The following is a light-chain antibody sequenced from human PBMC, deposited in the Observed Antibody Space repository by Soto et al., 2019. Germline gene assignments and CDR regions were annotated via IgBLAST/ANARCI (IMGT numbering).Light chain of an antibody. CDR2: RNN. CDR1: SSNIESDY. V-gene: IGLV1-47*01. CDR3: ATWDDSLGRYV. Sequence: QSALTQPPSASGTPGQRVTISCSGSSSNIESDYVFWYKQLPGTAPKVLIYRNNQRPSGVPDRFSGSKSGTSASLAICWLRSEDEADYYCATWDDSLGRYVFGTGTKVTVL. J-gene: IGLJ1*01.